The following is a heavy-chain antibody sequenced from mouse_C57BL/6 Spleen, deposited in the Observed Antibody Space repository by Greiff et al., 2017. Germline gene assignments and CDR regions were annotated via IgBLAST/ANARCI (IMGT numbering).Heavy chain of an antibody. D-gene: IGHD1-1*01. Sequence: EVKLMESGGGLVQPGGSMQLSCAASGFTFSDAWMDWVRQSPEKGLEWVAEIRNKANNHETYYAESVKGRFTISRDDSKSSVYLQMNSLRAEDTGIYYCTRGVTTVVASYYFDYWGQGTTLTVSS. J-gene: IGHJ2*01. CDR2: IRNKANNHET. CDR1: GFTFSDAW. CDR3: TRGVTTVVASYYFDY. V-gene: IGHV6-6*01.